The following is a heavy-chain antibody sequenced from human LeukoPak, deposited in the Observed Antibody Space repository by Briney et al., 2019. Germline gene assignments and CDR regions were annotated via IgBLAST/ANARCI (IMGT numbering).Heavy chain of an antibody. CDR1: GGTFSSYG. Sequence: GSSVKVSCKASGGTFSSYGISWVRQAPGQGLEWMGWISAYNGNTNYAQKLQGRVTMTTDTSTSTAYMELRSLRSDDTAVYYCARDYRAYYDFWSGYHEACYWGQGTLVTVSS. V-gene: IGHV1-18*01. CDR3: ARDYRAYYDFWSGYHEACY. J-gene: IGHJ4*02. CDR2: ISAYNGNT. D-gene: IGHD3-3*01.